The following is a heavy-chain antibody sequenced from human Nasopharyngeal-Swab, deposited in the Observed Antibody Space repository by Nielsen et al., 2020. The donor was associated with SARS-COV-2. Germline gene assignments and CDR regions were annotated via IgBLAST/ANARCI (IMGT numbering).Heavy chain of an antibody. V-gene: IGHV3-7*01. Sequence: GRSLRPSCAASGFTSSIYWMSWVRQAPGKGLEWVANIKQDGSEKYYVDSVKGRFTISRDNAKNSLYLQMNSLRAEDTAVYYCARDPSSGWYPSYYYGMDVWGQGTTVTVSS. CDR3: ARDPSSGWYPSYYYGMDV. J-gene: IGHJ6*02. CDR1: GFTSSIYW. CDR2: IKQDGSEK. D-gene: IGHD6-19*01.